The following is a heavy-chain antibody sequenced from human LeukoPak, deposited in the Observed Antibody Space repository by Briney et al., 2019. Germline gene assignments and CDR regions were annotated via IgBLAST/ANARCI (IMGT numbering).Heavy chain of an antibody. Sequence: PSETLSLTCTVSGGSISSSSYYWGWIRQPPGKGLEWIGSIYYSGSTYYNPSLKSRVTISVDTPKNQFSLKLTSVTAADTAVYYCASLSTVTTSSYFFDYWGQGTLVTVSS. CDR3: ASLSTVTTSSYFFDY. CDR2: IYYSGST. V-gene: IGHV4-39*01. D-gene: IGHD4-17*01. CDR1: GGSISSSSYY. J-gene: IGHJ4*02.